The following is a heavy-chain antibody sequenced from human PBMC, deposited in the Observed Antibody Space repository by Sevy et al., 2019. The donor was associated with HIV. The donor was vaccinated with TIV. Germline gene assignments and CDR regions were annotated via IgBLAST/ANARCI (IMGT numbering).Heavy chain of an antibody. V-gene: IGHV3-33*01. CDR1: GFILSNYG. CDR2: IWRDGTNK. J-gene: IGHJ3*02. Sequence: GGSLRLSCAASGFILSNYGMHWVRQAPGKGLEWVAVIWRDGTNKFYADSVKGRFTFSRDDSKSTLFLQMNSLRADDTAIYYCASEQGPFDAFDIWGQGTMVTVSS. CDR3: ASEQGPFDAFDI.